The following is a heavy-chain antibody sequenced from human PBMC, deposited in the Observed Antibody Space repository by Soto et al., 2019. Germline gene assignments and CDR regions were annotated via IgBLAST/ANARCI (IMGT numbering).Heavy chain of an antibody. CDR2: IRSKAYGGTT. D-gene: IGHD5-12*01. J-gene: IGHJ4*02. CDR3: TRVGRGGYNLPVDY. CDR1: GFTFGDYA. V-gene: IGHV3-49*03. Sequence: GGSLRLSCTASGFTFGDYAMSWFRQAPGKGLEWVGFIRSKAYGGTTEYAASVKGRFTISRDDSKSIAYLQMNSLKTEDTAVYYCTRVGRGGYNLPVDYWGQGTLVTVSS.